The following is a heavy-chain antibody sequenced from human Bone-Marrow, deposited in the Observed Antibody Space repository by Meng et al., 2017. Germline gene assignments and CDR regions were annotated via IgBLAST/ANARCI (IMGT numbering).Heavy chain of an antibody. CDR3: ARIPDYDTSAS. Sequence: QFQRQDSAPERVKPSGTLPPNCAVSGGSISTSDWWSWVRQPPGKGLEWIGEIQHSGSTNYNPSLQSRVTISVDKSRNQFSLKLSSVTAADTAVYYCARIPDYDTSASWGQGSLVTVSS. J-gene: IGHJ5*02. CDR2: IQHSGST. CDR1: GGSISTSDW. D-gene: IGHD3-22*01. V-gene: IGHV4-4*02.